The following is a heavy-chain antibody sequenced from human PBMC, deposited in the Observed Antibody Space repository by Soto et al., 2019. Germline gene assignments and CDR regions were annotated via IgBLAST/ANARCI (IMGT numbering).Heavy chain of an antibody. CDR3: ARGSSSIWIYYYYYGMDV. V-gene: IGHV1-69*13. J-gene: IGHJ6*02. Sequence: ASVKVSCKASGGTFSSYAISWVRQAPGQGLEWMGGIIPISGTANYAQKFQGRVTITADESTSTAYMELSSLRSEDTAVYYCARGSSSIWIYYYYYGMDVWGQGTTVTVSS. CDR2: IIPISGTA. D-gene: IGHD6-6*01. CDR1: GGTFSSYA.